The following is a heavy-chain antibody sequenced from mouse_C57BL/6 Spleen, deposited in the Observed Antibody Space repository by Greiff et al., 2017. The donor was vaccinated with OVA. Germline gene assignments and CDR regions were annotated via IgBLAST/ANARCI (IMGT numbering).Heavy chain of an antibody. CDR3: ARGDYYAMDY. CDR2: IHPISGST. V-gene: IGHV1-64*01. CDR1: GYTFTSYW. J-gene: IGHJ4*01. Sequence: QVQLQQSGAELVKPGASVKLSCKASGYTFTSYWMHWVKQSPGQGLEWIGMIHPISGSTNYNEKFKSKATLTVDKSSSTAYMQLSSLTSEDSAVYYCARGDYYAMDYWGQGTSVTVSS.